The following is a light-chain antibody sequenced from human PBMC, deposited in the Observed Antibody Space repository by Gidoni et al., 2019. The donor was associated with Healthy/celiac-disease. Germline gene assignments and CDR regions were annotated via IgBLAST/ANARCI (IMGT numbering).Light chain of an antibody. J-gene: IGLJ3*02. Sequence: QSVLTPPPSASGTPGPWVTIPWSGSSSNIGGNTVNWYQQLPVTAPKLLIYSNKQRPSGGPDRFSGSKSGTSASLAISGLQSEDEADYYCAAWDDSLNGWVFGGGTKLTVL. CDR2: SNK. CDR1: SSNIGGNT. CDR3: AAWDDSLNGWV. V-gene: IGLV1-44*01.